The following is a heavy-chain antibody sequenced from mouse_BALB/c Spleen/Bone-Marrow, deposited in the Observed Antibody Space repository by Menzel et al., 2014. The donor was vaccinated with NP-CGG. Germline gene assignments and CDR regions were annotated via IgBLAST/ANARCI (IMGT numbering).Heavy chain of an antibody. CDR3: ATYDGYYFDY. Sequence: EVQVVESGPSLVKPSQTLSLTCSVTGDSINSGYWNWIRKFPGNKLEYMGYISYSGSAYYNPSLTSRISITRDTSKNQYYLQLNSVTTEDTATYYCATYDGYYFDYWGQGTTLTVSS. D-gene: IGHD1-2*01. CDR2: ISYSGSA. V-gene: IGHV3-8*02. J-gene: IGHJ2*01. CDR1: GDSINSGY.